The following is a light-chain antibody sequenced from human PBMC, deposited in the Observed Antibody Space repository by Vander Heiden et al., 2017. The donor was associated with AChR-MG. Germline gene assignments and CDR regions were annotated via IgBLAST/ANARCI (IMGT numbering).Light chain of an antibody. J-gene: IGLJ2*01. CDR3: NSRDSIGNHVV. Sequence: SSELTQDPAVSVALGQTVTITCQGDSLSKYYGSWYQQKSGRAPVLVLDGKNTRPSGIPDRFSGSSSGKTISLTITGAQAEDEADYYCNSRDSIGNHVVFGGGTKVTVL. CDR1: SLSKYY. CDR2: GKN. V-gene: IGLV3-19*01.